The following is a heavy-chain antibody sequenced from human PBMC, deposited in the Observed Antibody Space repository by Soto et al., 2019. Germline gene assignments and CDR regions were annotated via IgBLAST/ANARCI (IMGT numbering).Heavy chain of an antibody. CDR2: INPNSGGT. CDR1: GYTFTGYY. V-gene: IGHV1-2*04. J-gene: IGHJ6*02. CDR3: ARDLASSGSYPHRYYYYGMDV. D-gene: IGHD6-19*01. Sequence: ASVKVSCKASGYTFTGYYMHWVRQAPGQGLEWMGWINPNSGGTNYAQKFQGWVTMTRDTSISTAYMELSRLRSDDTAAYYCARDLASSGSYPHRYYYYGMDVWGQGTTVTVSS.